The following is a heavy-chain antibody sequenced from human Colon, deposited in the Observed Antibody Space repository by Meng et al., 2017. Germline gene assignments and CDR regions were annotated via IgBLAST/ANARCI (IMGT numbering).Heavy chain of an antibody. V-gene: IGHV4-4*02. CDR1: GDFISSDIW. D-gene: IGHD1-1*01. J-gene: IGHJ4*02. Sequence: RQESGPGLGKPSGPLSLTCTVSGDFISSDIWWSWVRQPPGEGLEWIGEVYHRGDTNYNPSLKSRVDISVDKSKNQFYLSLFSVTAADTAVYYCGRDQGRELINHWGQGTLVTVSS. CDR3: GRDQGRELINH. CDR2: VYHRGDT.